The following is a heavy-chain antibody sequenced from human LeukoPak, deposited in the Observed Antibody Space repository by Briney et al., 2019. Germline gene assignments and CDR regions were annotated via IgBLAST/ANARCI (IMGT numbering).Heavy chain of an antibody. J-gene: IGHJ3*02. Sequence: SGGSLRLSCAASGFTFSSYWMHRVRQAPGKGLVWVSRITSDGSSTSYADSVKGRFTISRDNAKNTLYLQMNSLRAEDTAVYYCARDGGDDAFDIWGQGTMVTVSS. D-gene: IGHD3-10*01. CDR2: ITSDGSST. CDR1: GFTFSSYW. CDR3: ARDGGDDAFDI. V-gene: IGHV3-74*01.